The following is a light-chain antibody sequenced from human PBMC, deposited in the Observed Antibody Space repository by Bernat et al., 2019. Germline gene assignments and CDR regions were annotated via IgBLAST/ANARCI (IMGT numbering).Light chain of an antibody. Sequence: DIVMTQTPLSLPVTPGEPASISCRSSQSLLVSDDGNTYLDWYLQKPGQSPQLLIYTLSYLASGVPDRFSGSGSGTDFTLKISRVEAEDVGVYYCMQRIEFPLTFGGGTKVENK. V-gene: IGKV2-40*01. J-gene: IGKJ4*01. CDR3: MQRIEFPLT. CDR1: QSLLVSDDGNTY. CDR2: TLS.